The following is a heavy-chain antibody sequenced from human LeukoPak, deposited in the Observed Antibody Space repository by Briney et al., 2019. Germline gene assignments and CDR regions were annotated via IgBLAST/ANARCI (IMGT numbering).Heavy chain of an antibody. Sequence: GGSLRLSCVASGINIHGYGMSWVRQAPGKGLEWVSVIFNTGVNKYYADSVRGRFTISRDDSKNTLYLQMNSLRADDTAVYYCAKAFNSNGLFDYWGQGTLVTVSS. CDR1: GINIHGYG. V-gene: IGHV3-23*01. J-gene: IGHJ4*02. CDR3: AKAFNSNGLFDY. CDR2: IFNTGVNK. D-gene: IGHD5-18*01.